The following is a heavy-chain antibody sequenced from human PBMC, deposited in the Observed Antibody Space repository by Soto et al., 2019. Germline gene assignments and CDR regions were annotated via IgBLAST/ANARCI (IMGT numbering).Heavy chain of an antibody. Sequence: QVQLVESGGGVVQPGRSLRLSCAASGFTFSSYAMHWVRQAPGKGLEWVAVISYDGSNKYYADSVKGRFTISRDNSKNTLYLQMNILRAEDTAVYYCARDLVVVIISEGDYWGQGTLVTVSS. D-gene: IGHD3-22*01. V-gene: IGHV3-30-3*01. CDR3: ARDLVVVIISEGDY. CDR1: GFTFSSYA. J-gene: IGHJ4*02. CDR2: ISYDGSNK.